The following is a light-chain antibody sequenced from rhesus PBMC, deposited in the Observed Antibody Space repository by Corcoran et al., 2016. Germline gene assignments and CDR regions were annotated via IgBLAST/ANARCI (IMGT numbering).Light chain of an antibody. V-gene: IGKV1-25*01. Sequence: DIQMTQSPSSLSASVGDRVTITCRASQGITDDLAWYQQKPGETPKLLINEASSLQSGIPSRFSGSGSGTDFTLTISSLQSEDFATYYCQHYYTTPWTFGQGTKVEIK. J-gene: IGKJ1*01. CDR1: QGITDD. CDR2: EAS. CDR3: QHYYTTPWT.